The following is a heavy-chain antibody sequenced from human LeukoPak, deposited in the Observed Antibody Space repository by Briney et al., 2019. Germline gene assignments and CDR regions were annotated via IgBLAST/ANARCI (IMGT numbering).Heavy chain of an antibody. J-gene: IGHJ4*02. CDR3: ARRSVGGGERFDY. V-gene: IGHV4-61*01. CDR1: GGSVSSGSYY. CDR2: VYYSGNT. Sequence: SETLSLTCTVSGGSVSSGSYYWTWIRQPPGKRLEWIGYVYYSGNTNYSPSLKSRVTISVDTSKNQFSLKLTSVTAADTAVYYCARRSVGGGERFDYWGQGTLVTVSS. D-gene: IGHD3-16*01.